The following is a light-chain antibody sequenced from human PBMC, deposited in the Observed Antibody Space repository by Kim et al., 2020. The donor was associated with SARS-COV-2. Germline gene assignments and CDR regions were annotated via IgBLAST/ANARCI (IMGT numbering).Light chain of an antibody. CDR3: QSYDSSLSGSRV. J-gene: IGLJ3*02. V-gene: IGLV1-40*01. Sequence: VTTACTGSSTNIGAGYDVHWYQQLPGTAPKLLILGYSNRPSGGPDRFSGSKSGTSASLAITGLQAEDEADYYCQSYDSSLSGSRVFGGGTQLTVL. CDR1: STNIGAGYD. CDR2: GYS.